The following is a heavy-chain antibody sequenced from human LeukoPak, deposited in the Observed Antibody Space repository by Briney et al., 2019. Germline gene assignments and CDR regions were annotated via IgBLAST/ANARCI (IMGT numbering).Heavy chain of an antibody. D-gene: IGHD6-19*01. V-gene: IGHV1-2*02. J-gene: IGHJ4*02. Sequence: EASVKVSCKASGYTFTGYYMHWVRQAPGQGLEWMGWINPNSGGTNYAQKFQGRVTMARDTPISTAYMELSRLRSDDTAVYYCARVQYGSSGWYPYDYWGQGTLVTVSS. CDR3: ARVQYGSSGWYPYDY. CDR2: INPNSGGT. CDR1: GYTFTGYY.